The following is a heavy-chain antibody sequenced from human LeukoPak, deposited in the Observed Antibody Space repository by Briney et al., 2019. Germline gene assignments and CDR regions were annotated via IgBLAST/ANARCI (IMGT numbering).Heavy chain of an antibody. CDR2: INHSGST. CDR1: GGSFSGYY. Sequence: SETLSLTCAVYGGSFSGYYWSWIRQPPGKGLEWIGEINHSGSTNYNPSLKSRVTISVDTSKNQFSLKLSSVTAADTAVYYCARRHDSSGYYRHLLDYWGQGTLVTVSS. V-gene: IGHV4-34*01. J-gene: IGHJ4*02. D-gene: IGHD3-22*01. CDR3: ARRHDSSGYYRHLLDY.